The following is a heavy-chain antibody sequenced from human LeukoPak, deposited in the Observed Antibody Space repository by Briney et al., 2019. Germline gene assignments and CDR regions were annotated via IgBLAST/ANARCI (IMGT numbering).Heavy chain of an antibody. CDR2: ISSSSSYI. CDR1: GFTFSSYS. Sequence: PGGSLRLSCAASGFTFSSYSMNWVRQAPGKGLEWVSSISSSSSYIYYADSVKGRFTISRDNAKSSLYLQMNSLRAEDTAVYYCASEVVVVAATPLDYWGQGTLVTVSS. J-gene: IGHJ4*02. D-gene: IGHD2-15*01. CDR3: ASEVVVVAATPLDY. V-gene: IGHV3-21*01.